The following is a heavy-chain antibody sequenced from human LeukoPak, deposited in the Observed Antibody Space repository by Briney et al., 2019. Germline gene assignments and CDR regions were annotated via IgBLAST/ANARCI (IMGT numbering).Heavy chain of an antibody. Sequence: GGSLRLSCAASGFTFSDHYIDWVRQAPGEGLEWVGRSRDKGNSYTTAYAASVRGRFTISRDDSKNSLYLQMNSLKIEDTAVYYCTKLARAPRDFDYWGQGTLVTVSS. J-gene: IGHJ4*01. CDR1: GFTFSDHY. D-gene: IGHD3-10*01. V-gene: IGHV3-72*01. CDR2: SRDKGNSYTT. CDR3: TKLARAPRDFDY.